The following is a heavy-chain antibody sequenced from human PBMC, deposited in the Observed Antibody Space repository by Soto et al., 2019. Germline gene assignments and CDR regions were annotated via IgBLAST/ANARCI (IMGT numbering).Heavy chain of an antibody. Sequence: SETLSLTCTVSGASISSGGYYWSWIRHHPGKGLEFIGYIYNTGGTTYIPSLRSRITISLDTSKNHFSLRLRSVTAADTAMYYCARVNYFASYGYRDVPYYCEYCGQGALVTVSA. J-gene: IGHJ4*02. CDR1: GASISSGGYY. D-gene: IGHD3-16*01. CDR2: IYNTGGT. V-gene: IGHV4-31*03. CDR3: ARVNYFASYGYRDVPYYCEY.